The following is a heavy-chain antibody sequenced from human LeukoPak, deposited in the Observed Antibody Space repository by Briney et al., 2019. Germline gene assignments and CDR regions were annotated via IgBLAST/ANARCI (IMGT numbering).Heavy chain of an antibody. V-gene: IGHV1-8*01. CDR2: INPNSGNT. Sequence: ASVKVSCKASGYTFTSYDINWVRQATGQGLESVGWINPNSGNTGYAQKFQGRVTMTRNTSISTAYMELSSLRSEDTAVYYCARVEWELLYYYGMDVWGQGTTVTVSS. CDR3: ARVEWELLYYYGMDV. J-gene: IGHJ6*02. D-gene: IGHD1-26*01. CDR1: GYTFTSYD.